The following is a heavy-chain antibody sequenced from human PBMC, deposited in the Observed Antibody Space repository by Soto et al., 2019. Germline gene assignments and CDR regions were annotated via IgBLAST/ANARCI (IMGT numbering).Heavy chain of an antibody. CDR1: GGSFSGYY. J-gene: IGHJ4*02. CDR3: ARTVVINSYYFDY. D-gene: IGHD2-21*01. Sequence: PSETLSLTCVVYGGSFSGYYWSWIRQPPGKGLEWIGEINHSGSTNYNPSLKSRVTISVDTSKNQFSLKLSSVTAADTAVYYCARTVVINSYYFDYWGQGTLVTVSS. V-gene: IGHV4-34*01. CDR2: INHSGST.